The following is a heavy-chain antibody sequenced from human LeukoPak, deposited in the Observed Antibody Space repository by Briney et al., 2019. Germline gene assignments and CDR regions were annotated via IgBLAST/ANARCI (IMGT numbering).Heavy chain of an antibody. V-gene: IGHV1-69*06. Sequence: SVKVSCKASGGTFSSYGISWVRQAPGQGLEWMARIIPIFGTTNYAQKFQGRVTITADTPTSIAYMDLRSLRSEDTAVYYCARDYYYDSSGYHPAEYFNHWGQGTLVTVSS. D-gene: IGHD3-22*01. CDR1: GGTFSSYG. CDR2: IIPIFGTT. J-gene: IGHJ1*01. CDR3: ARDYYYDSSGYHPAEYFNH.